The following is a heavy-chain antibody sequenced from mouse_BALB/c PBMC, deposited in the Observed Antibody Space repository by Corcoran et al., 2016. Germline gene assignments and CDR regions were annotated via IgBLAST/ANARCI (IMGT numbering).Heavy chain of an antibody. D-gene: IGHD1-1*01. CDR1: GYSFTGYY. CDR2: ISCYNGAT. Sequence: LVKTGASVKISCKASGYSFTGYYMHWVKQSHGKSLELIGYISCYNGATSYNQKFKGKATFTVDTSSSTAYMQFNSLTSEDSAVYYCARGYYYGSSYTYYAMDYWGQGTSVTVSS. V-gene: IGHV1S34*01. CDR3: ARGYYYGSSYTYYAMDY. J-gene: IGHJ4*01.